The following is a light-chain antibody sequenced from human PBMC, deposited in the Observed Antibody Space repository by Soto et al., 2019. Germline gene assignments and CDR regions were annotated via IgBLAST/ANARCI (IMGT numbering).Light chain of an antibody. CDR1: QGISSA. Sequence: AIRLTQSPSSLSASVGDRVTITCRASQGISSALAWYQQKPGKAPKLLIYDASSLESGVPSRFSGSGSGTDFTLTISSLQPEDFATYYCQQFNNYPPLTFGGGTKVEIK. V-gene: IGKV1D-13*01. CDR3: QQFNNYPPLT. J-gene: IGKJ4*01. CDR2: DAS.